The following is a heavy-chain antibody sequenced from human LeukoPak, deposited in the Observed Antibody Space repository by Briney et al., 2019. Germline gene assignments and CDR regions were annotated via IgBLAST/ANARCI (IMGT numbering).Heavy chain of an antibody. V-gene: IGHV4-59*08. D-gene: IGHD1-26*01. CDR3: ARHSVSSPHYFDY. Sequence: SETLSLTCTVSGGSITSDYWSWIRQPPGKGQEWIAFIYYSGSTHYNPSLKSRVTISVDTSKNQFSLRLSSVTAADTAVYYCARHSVSSPHYFDYWGQGILVSVSS. CDR2: IYYSGST. CDR1: GGSITSDY. J-gene: IGHJ4*02.